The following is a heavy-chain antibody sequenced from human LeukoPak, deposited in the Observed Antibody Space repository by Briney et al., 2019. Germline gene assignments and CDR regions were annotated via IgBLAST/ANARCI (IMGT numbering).Heavy chain of an antibody. V-gene: IGHV3-23*01. CDR3: AKAPHIVVVTAILRFDY. J-gene: IGHJ4*02. D-gene: IGHD2-21*02. CDR1: GFTFNSYA. Sequence: PGGSLRLSCAASGFTFNSYAMYWVRQAPGKGLEWVSGIFGSGGSAHYADSVKGRFTISRDNSKDTVYLEMNSLRAEDTAVYYCAKAPHIVVVTAILRFDYWGQGTLVTVSS. CDR2: IFGSGGSA.